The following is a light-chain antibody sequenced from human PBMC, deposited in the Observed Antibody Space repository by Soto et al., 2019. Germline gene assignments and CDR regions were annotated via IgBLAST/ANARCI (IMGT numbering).Light chain of an antibody. CDR1: QSVTSN. Sequence: EIVMTQSPATLSVSPGERATLSCRASQSVTSNLAWYQQKPGQAPRLLIYVASTRATGIPARFSGSGSGTEFTLTISSLQSEDFAVYYCQQYNNWPSYTFGQWTKLEIK. V-gene: IGKV3-15*01. CDR3: QQYNNWPSYT. J-gene: IGKJ2*01. CDR2: VAS.